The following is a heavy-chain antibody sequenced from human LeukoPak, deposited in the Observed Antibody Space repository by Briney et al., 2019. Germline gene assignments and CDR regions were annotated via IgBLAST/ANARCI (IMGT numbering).Heavy chain of an antibody. CDR2: VDHTGST. V-gene: IGHV4-59*01. J-gene: IGHJ6*03. D-gene: IGHD1-1*01. CDR3: ARGRVSSSTWYSTYYYYFYMDV. Sequence: ASETLSLTCSVSDDSITMYYWTWIRQPPGKGLEWVGYVDHTGSTNFNPSLNGRVSISRDTTKNLFSLRLRSVTAADTAVYFCARGRVSSSTWYSTYYYYFYMDVWGKGTTVTVSS. CDR1: DDSITMYY.